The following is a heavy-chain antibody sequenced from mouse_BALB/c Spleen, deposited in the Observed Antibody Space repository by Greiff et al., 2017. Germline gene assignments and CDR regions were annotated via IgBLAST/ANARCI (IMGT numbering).Heavy chain of an antibody. D-gene: IGHD2-1*01. V-gene: IGHV5-12-1*01. CDR2: ISSGGGST. J-gene: IGHJ1*01. CDR3: ARQGYDGNYYYWYFDV. Sequence: EVKLMDSGGGLVKPGGSLKLSCAASGFAFSSYDMSWVRQTPEKRLERVAYISSGGGSTYYPDTVKGRFTISRDNAKNTLYLQMSSLKSEDTAMYYCARQGYDGNYYYWYFDVWGAGTTVTVSS. CDR1: GFAFSSYD.